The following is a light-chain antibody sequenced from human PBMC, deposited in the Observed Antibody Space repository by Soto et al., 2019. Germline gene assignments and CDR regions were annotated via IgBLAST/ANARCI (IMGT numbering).Light chain of an antibody. J-gene: IGKJ2*01. CDR3: QKYNSYRYT. V-gene: IGKV1-5*01. CDR2: DAS. CDR1: QSISSW. Sequence: DIHMTQSPSTLSASVGDRVTITCRASQSISSWLAWYQQKPGKAPKLLIYDASSLVSGVPSRFSGSGSGTEFTITISSLQPDDFATYYCQKYNSYRYTFGQGTKLEIK.